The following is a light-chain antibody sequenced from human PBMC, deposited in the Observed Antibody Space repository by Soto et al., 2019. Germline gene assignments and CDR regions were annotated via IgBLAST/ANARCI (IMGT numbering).Light chain of an antibody. CDR3: QQFADSYT. V-gene: IGKV3-20*01. CDR2: GAS. J-gene: IGKJ4*01. CDR1: QSVGSSY. Sequence: EIVLTQSPGTLSLSPVERAALSCRASQSVGSSYLAWYQQKPGQAPRLLIYGASSRATGIPDRFSGSGSGKDFTLTISRLEPEDFAVYYCQQFADSYTFGGGTKVDIK.